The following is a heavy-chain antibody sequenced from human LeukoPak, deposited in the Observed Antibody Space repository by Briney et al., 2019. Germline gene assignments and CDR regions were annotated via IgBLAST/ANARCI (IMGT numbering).Heavy chain of an antibody. CDR2: ISSSGSTI. V-gene: IGHV3-48*03. CDR1: GFTFSSYE. Sequence: GGSLRLSCAASGFTFSSYEMNWVRQAPGKGLEWVSYISSSGSTIYYADSVKGRFTISRDNAKNSLYLQMNSLRAEDTAVYYCARENIWFGPNWFDPWGQGTLVTVSS. CDR3: ARENIWFGPNWFDP. D-gene: IGHD3-10*01. J-gene: IGHJ5*02.